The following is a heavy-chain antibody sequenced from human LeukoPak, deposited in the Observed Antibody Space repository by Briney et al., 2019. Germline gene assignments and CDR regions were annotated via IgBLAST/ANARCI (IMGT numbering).Heavy chain of an antibody. D-gene: IGHD3-22*01. J-gene: IGHJ4*02. CDR2: IVVGSGNT. CDR3: AAVFGSGYYYYFDY. V-gene: IGHV1-58*02. Sequence: SVKVSCKASRFTFISSGMQWVRQARGQRLEWIGWIVVGSGNTNYAQKFQERVTITRDMSTSTAYMELSSLRSEDTAVYYCAAVFGSGYYYYFDYWGRGTLVTVSS. CDR1: RFTFISSG.